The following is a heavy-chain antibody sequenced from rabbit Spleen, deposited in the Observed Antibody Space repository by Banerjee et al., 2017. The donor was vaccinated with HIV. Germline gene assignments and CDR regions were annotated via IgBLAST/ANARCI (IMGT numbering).Heavy chain of an antibody. CDR3: ARAGEGGDGYLNL. D-gene: IGHD5-1*01. CDR2: IDTSDGDT. J-gene: IGHJ4*01. Sequence: LEESGGGLVKPGGTLTLTCTVSGFSFSSNWICWVRQAPGKGLEWIACIDTSDGDTDYANWPKGRFTISKTSSTTVTLQMTSLTAADTATYFCARAGEGGDGYLNLWGQGTLVTVS. V-gene: IGHV1S45*01. CDR1: GFSFSSNW.